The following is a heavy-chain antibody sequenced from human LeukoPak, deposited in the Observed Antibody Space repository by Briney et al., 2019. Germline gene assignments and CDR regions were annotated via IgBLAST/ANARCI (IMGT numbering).Heavy chain of an antibody. J-gene: IGHJ4*02. CDR2: ISSSGSTI. V-gene: IGHV3-48*03. CDR3: ARELIGTVTSGF. D-gene: IGHD4-17*01. Sequence: GGSLRLSCAASGFTFSGFQMNWFRQAPGKGLEWVSFISSSGSTIYYADSVKGRFTISRDNAKNSMSLQMNSLRGEDTAVYYCARELIGTVTSGFWGRGTLVTVSS. CDR1: GFTFSGFQ.